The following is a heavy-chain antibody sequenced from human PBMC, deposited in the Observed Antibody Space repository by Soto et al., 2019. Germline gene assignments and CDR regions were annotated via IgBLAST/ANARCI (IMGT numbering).Heavy chain of an antibody. CDR1: GFTFSSYA. CDR3: AKGKDNWNYEDYYGMDV. Sequence: PGWYLRLSCAASGFTFSSYAMSWVRQAPGKGLEWVSAISGSGGSTYYADSVKGRFTISRDNSKNTLYLQMNSLRAEDTAVYYCAKGKDNWNYEDYYGMDVWGQGTTSTVPS. V-gene: IGHV3-23*01. CDR2: ISGSGGST. J-gene: IGHJ6*02. D-gene: IGHD1-7*01.